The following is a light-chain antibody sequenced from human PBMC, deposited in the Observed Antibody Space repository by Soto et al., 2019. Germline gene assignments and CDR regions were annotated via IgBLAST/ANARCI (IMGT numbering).Light chain of an antibody. CDR1: SSNIGAGYD. J-gene: IGLJ2*01. Sequence: QLVLTQPPSVSGAPGQRVTISCTGGSSNIGAGYDVHWYQQLPGTAPRLLIYGNNNRPSGVPDRFSGSKSGTSASLAITGLQAEDEADYYCQSYDSSPPVVFGGGTKLTVL. CDR2: GNN. V-gene: IGLV1-40*01. CDR3: QSYDSSPPVV.